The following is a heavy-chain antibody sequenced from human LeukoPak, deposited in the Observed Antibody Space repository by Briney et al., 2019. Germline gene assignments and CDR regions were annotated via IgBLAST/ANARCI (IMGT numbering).Heavy chain of an antibody. J-gene: IGHJ4*02. CDR1: GYTFTSYG. CDR3: ARDRAGYSSSRALDY. V-gene: IGHV1-18*01. CDR2: ISAYNGNT. D-gene: IGHD6-13*01. Sequence: EASVKVSCKASGYTFTSYGISWVRQAPGQGLEWMGWISAYNGNTNYAQKLQGRVTMTTDTSTSTAYMELRSLRSDDTAVYYCARDRAGYSSSRALDYWGQGTLVTVSS.